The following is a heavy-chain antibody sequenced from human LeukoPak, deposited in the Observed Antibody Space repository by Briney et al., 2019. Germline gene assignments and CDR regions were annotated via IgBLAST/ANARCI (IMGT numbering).Heavy chain of an antibody. J-gene: IGHJ6*02. Sequence: GGSLRLSCAASGFTFSSYAMHWVRQAPGKGLEWVAVISYDGSNKYYADSVKGRFTISRDNSKNTLYLQMNSLRAGDTAVYYCARVRGDIVVVPAGLYGMDVWGQGTTVTVSS. D-gene: IGHD2-2*01. CDR1: GFTFSSYA. CDR2: ISYDGSNK. V-gene: IGHV3-30-3*01. CDR3: ARVRGDIVVVPAGLYGMDV.